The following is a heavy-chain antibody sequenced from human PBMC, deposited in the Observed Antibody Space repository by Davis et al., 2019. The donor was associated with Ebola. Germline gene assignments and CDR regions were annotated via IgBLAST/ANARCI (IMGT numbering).Heavy chain of an antibody. D-gene: IGHD1-26*01. Sequence: MPSETLSLTCAISGDSVSSNSAAWNWIRQSPSRGLEWLGRTYYRSKWYNDYAVSVKSRITINPDTSKNQFSQQLTSVTPEDTAVYYCARDRFPKWVFDYWGQGTLVTVSS. V-gene: IGHV6-1*01. CDR1: GDSVSSNSAA. CDR3: ARDRFPKWVFDY. CDR2: TYYRSKWYN. J-gene: IGHJ4*02.